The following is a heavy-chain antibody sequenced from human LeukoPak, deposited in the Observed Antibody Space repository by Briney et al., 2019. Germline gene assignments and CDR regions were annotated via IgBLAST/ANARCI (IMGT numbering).Heavy chain of an antibody. CDR1: GGSISSYY. J-gene: IGHJ6*03. CDR3: ARQDNYYYYMDI. Sequence: SETLSLTCTVSGGSISSYYWSWIRQPAGKGLEWIGRIYTSGSTNYNPSLKSRVTISVDESKNQFSLKLISVTAADTAVYYCARQDNYYYYMDIWNKGTTVTVSS. V-gene: IGHV4-4*07. CDR2: IYTSGST.